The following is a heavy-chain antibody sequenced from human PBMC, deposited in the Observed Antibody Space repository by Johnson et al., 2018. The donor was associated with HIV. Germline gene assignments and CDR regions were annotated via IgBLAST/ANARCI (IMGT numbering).Heavy chain of an antibody. V-gene: IGHV3-30*04. Sequence: QVQLVESGGGVVQPGRSLRLSCAASGFTFSSYAMHWVRQAPGKGLDWVAVISYDGSNKYYADSVKGRFTISRDNSKNTLYLQMNSLRAEDTAVYYCARVGRNSSGWYVDAFDIWCQGTMVTVSS. CDR1: GFTFSSYA. CDR3: ARVGRNSSGWYVDAFDI. D-gene: IGHD6-19*01. CDR2: ISYDGSNK. J-gene: IGHJ3*02.